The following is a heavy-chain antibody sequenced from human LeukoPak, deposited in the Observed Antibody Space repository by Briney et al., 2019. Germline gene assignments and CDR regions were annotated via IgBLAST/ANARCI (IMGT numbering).Heavy chain of an antibody. Sequence: GGSLRLSCAASGFTFSSYSMNWVRQAPGKGLEWVSSISSSSSYIYYADSVKGRFTISRDNAKNSLYLQMNSLRAEDTAVYYCARDHSRMAGGVWGQGTLVTVPS. J-gene: IGHJ4*02. CDR1: GFTFSSYS. CDR2: ISSSSSYI. CDR3: ARDHSRMAGGV. V-gene: IGHV3-21*01. D-gene: IGHD2-8*02.